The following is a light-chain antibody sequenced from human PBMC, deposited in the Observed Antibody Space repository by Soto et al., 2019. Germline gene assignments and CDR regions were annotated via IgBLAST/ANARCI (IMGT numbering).Light chain of an antibody. CDR3: AQGLATPFT. Sequence: EIVLTQSPLSLPVTPGEPASISCRSSQNLLHSNGYNYVNWYLQKPGQSPQLLIYLGSNRASGAPDRFSGSGSGTDFTLTINRVEAEDVGLYFCAQGLATPFTFGGGTKVEIK. J-gene: IGKJ4*01. CDR2: LGS. CDR1: QNLLHSNGYNY. V-gene: IGKV2-28*01.